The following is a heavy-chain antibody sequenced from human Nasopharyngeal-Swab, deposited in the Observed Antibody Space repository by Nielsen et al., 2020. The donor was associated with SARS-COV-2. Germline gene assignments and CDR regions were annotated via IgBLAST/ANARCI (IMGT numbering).Heavy chain of an antibody. CDR1: GGTLTTYS. Sequence: SVKVSCKTSGGTLTTYSIAWVRQPPRQGLEWMGRIFPLYGSVDYAQRFQGRVTITADESTNTAHMELSSLRSEDTAMYYCARGIEYSSSSWFEYWGQGTLVTVSS. CDR2: IFPLYGSV. V-gene: IGHV1-69*13. CDR3: ARGIEYSSSSWFEY. D-gene: IGHD6-6*01. J-gene: IGHJ4*02.